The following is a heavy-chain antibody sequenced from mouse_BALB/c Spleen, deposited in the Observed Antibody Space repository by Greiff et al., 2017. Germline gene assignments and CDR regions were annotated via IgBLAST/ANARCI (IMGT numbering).Heavy chain of an antibody. D-gene: IGHD1-1*01. CDR1: GYTFTSYW. Sequence: EVQLQQSGTVLARPGASVRMSCKASGYTFTSYWIPWVNQRPGQGREWIGAIYPGNSDTSYNQKFKGKAKLTAVTSSSTAYMELSSLKNEDSAVYYCTRDTTVVGDVWGAGTTVTVSS. V-gene: IGHV1-5*01. CDR3: TRDTTVVGDV. CDR2: IYPGNSDT. J-gene: IGHJ1*01.